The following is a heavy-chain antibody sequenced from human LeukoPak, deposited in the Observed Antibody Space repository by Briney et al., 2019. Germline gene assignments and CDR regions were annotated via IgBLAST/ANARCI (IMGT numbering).Heavy chain of an antibody. CDR1: GFTFDDYA. Sequence: GGSLRLSCAASGFTFDDYAMHWVRQAPGKGLEWVSLISWDGGSTYYAHSVKGRFTISRDNSKNSLYLQMNSLRTEDTALYYCAKSQILLWFGESSGPYGMDVWGQGTTVSVSS. CDR2: ISWDGGST. V-gene: IGHV3-43*02. CDR3: AKSQILLWFGESSGPYGMDV. D-gene: IGHD3-10*01. J-gene: IGHJ6*02.